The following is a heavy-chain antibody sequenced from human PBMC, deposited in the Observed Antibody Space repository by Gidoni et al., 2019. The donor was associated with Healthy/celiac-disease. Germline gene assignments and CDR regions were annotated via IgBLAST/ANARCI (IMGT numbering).Heavy chain of an antibody. J-gene: IGHJ4*02. Sequence: QVQLVQSGAEVKKPGASVKVSCKASGYTFTSYYMHWVRQAPGQGLEWMGIINPSGGSTSYAKKFQGRVTMTRDTSTSTVYMELSSLRSEDTAVYYCARSSPYCSSTSCYTTIGYWGQGTLVTVSS. CDR2: INPSGGST. CDR3: ARSSPYCSSTSCYTTIGY. D-gene: IGHD2-2*02. V-gene: IGHV1-46*01. CDR1: GYTFTSYY.